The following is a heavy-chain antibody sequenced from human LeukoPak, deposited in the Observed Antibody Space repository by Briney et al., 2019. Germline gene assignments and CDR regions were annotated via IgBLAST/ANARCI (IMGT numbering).Heavy chain of an antibody. J-gene: IGHJ4*02. CDR1: GGSISSSSYY. D-gene: IGHD3-3*01. V-gene: IGHV4-39*01. CDR3: ARSGYYGREFDY. CDR2: IYYSGST. Sequence: SETLSLTCTVSGGSISSSSYYWGWIRQPPGKGLEWIGSIYYSGSTYYNPSLKSRVTISVDTSKNQFSLKLSSVTAADTAVYYCARSGYYGREFDYWGQGTLVTVSS.